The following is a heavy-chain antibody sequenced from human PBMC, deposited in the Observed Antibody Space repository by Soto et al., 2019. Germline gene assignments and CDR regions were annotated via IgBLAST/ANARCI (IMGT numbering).Heavy chain of an antibody. CDR2: FDPEDGET. Sequence: ASVKVSCKVSGYTLTELSMHWVRQAPGKGLEWMGGFDPEDGETIYAQKFQGRVTMTEDTSTDTAYMELSSLRSEDTAVYYCATDSPNITMIVGAFDIWGQGTMFTVSS. J-gene: IGHJ3*02. CDR3: ATDSPNITMIVGAFDI. V-gene: IGHV1-24*01. CDR1: GYTLTELS. D-gene: IGHD3-22*01.